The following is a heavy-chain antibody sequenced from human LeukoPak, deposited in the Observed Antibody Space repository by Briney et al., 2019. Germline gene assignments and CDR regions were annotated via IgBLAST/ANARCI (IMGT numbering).Heavy chain of an antibody. V-gene: IGHV3-43D*03. CDR3: ARAPVTSCRGAYCYPFDY. CDR2: ISWDGGST. D-gene: IGHD2-21*01. Sequence: GGSLRLSCAASGFTFDDYAMHWVRQAPGKGLEWVSLISWDGGSTYYADSVKGRFTISRDNSKNTLYLQMNSLRAEDAAIYYCARAPVTSCRGAYCYPFDYWGQGTRVTVSS. J-gene: IGHJ4*02. CDR1: GFTFDDYA.